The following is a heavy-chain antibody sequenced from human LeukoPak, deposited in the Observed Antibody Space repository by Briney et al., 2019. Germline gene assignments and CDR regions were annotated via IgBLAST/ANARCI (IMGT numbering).Heavy chain of an antibody. CDR3: ARENHYESSGYYSYYFDY. V-gene: IGHV4-34*01. D-gene: IGHD3-22*01. CDR1: GGSFSGYY. Sequence: PSETLSLTCAVYGGSFSGYYCGWIRQPPGKGLEWIGAINHRESTNHNPDLNSQVTISVDTSKIQFALKLSSVGAADTAVYYCARENHYESSGYYSYYFDYWGQGTLVTVS. J-gene: IGHJ4*02. CDR2: INHREST.